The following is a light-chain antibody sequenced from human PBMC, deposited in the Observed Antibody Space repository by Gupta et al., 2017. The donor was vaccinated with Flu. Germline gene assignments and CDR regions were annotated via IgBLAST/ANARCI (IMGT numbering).Light chain of an antibody. V-gene: IGKV3-20*01. Sequence: DIVLRQSPGTLSLSLGERATLSCRASQCVSDNFLAWYQQKPGQAPRLLIYGASTRANGIPERFSGSGCGTDFTLNISRLEAEDFAVYYCQQEGSSIFIFGHGTKVEIK. CDR1: QCVSDNF. CDR2: GAS. J-gene: IGKJ3*01. CDR3: QQEGSSIFI.